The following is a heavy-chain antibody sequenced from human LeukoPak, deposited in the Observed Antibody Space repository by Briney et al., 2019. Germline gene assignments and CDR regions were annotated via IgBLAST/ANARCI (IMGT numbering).Heavy chain of an antibody. V-gene: IGHV4-61*02. CDR2: IYTSGST. D-gene: IGHD3-3*01. Sequence: SQTLSLTCTVSGGSISSGSYYWSWIRQPAGKGLEWIGRIYTSGSTNYNPSLKSRVTISVDTSKNQFSLKLSSVTAADTAVYYCARDGGMSGWFDPWGQGTLVTASS. J-gene: IGHJ5*02. CDR1: GGSISSGSYY. CDR3: ARDGGMSGWFDP.